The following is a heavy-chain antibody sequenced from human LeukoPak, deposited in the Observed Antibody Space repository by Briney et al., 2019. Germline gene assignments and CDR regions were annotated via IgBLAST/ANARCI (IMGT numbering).Heavy chain of an antibody. CDR3: ARLHYDFWSGYSRYYYMDV. CDR2: FDPEDGET. CDR1: GYTLTELS. V-gene: IGHV1-24*01. J-gene: IGHJ6*03. Sequence: ASVKVSCKVSGYTLTELSMHWVRQAPGKGLEWMGGFDPEDGETIYAQKFQGRVTMTEDTSTDTAYMELSSLRSEDTAVYYCARLHYDFWSGYSRYYYMDVWGKGTTVTVSS. D-gene: IGHD3-3*01.